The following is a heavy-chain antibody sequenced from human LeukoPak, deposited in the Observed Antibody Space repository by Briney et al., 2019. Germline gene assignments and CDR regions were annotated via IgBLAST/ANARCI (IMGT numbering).Heavy chain of an antibody. Sequence: SGGSLRLSCAASGFTFSSYAMTWVRQAPGKGLQWVSAISGSGGGTYYADSVKGRFTISRDNSKNTLYLQMSSLRAEDTAVYYCARGSSGYHYPDYWGQGTLVTVSS. J-gene: IGHJ4*02. CDR1: GFTFSSYA. CDR2: ISGSGGGT. CDR3: ARGSSGYHYPDY. D-gene: IGHD3-22*01. V-gene: IGHV3-23*01.